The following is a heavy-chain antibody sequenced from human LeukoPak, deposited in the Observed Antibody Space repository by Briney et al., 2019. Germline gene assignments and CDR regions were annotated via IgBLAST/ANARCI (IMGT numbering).Heavy chain of an antibody. D-gene: IGHD3-10*01. Sequence: GGSLRLSCAASGFIVSGDSMSWVRQAPGKGLGWVSGINWNGGSTGYADSVKGRFTISRDNAKNSLYLQMNSLRAEDTALYYCARADYYGSGSSPSWGQGTLVTVSS. CDR3: ARADYYGSGSSPS. CDR1: GFIVSGDS. J-gene: IGHJ4*02. CDR2: INWNGGST. V-gene: IGHV3-20*04.